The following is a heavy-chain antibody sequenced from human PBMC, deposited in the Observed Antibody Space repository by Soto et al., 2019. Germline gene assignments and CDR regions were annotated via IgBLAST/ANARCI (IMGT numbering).Heavy chain of an antibody. CDR2: ISGSGGST. CDR3: ARSYYDSGSSIHPFEY. J-gene: IGHJ4*02. V-gene: IGHV3-23*01. D-gene: IGHD3-10*01. CDR1: GFTFSSYA. Sequence: EVQLLESGGGLVQPGGSLRLSCGASGFTFSSYAMSWVRQAPGKGLEWVSAISGSGGSTYYAASVKGRFTISRDNSKNTLYLAMNSLRAEDTAVYYCARSYYDSGSSIHPFEYWGQGTLVTVSS.